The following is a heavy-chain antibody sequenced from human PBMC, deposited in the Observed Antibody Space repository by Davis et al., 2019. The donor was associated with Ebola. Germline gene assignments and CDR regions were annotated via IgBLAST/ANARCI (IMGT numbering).Heavy chain of an antibody. J-gene: IGHJ6*03. CDR1: GFTVSSNY. CDR2: IYSGGST. D-gene: IGHD6-19*01. Sequence: PGGSLRLSCAASGFTVSSNYMSWVRQAPGKGLEWVSVIYSGGSTYYADSVKGRFTISRDNSKNTLYLQMNSLRAEDTAVYYCARGQWRYYYYYYYMDVWGKGTTVTVSS. CDR3: ARGQWRYYYYYYYMDV. V-gene: IGHV3-53*01.